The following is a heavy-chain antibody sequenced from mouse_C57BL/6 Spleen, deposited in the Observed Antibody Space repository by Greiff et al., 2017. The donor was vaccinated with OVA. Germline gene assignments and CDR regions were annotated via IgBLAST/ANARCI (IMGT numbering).Heavy chain of an antibody. J-gene: IGHJ2*01. CDR2: IDPSDSYT. CDR1: GYTFTSYW. CDR3: ARSSTVVATGLDY. V-gene: IGHV1-50*01. D-gene: IGHD1-1*01. Sequence: VQLQQPGAELVKPGASVKLSCKASGYTFTSYWMQWVKQRPGQGLEWIGEIDPSDSYTNYNQKFKGKATLTVDTSSSTAYMQLSSLTSEDSAVYYCARSSTVVATGLDYWGQGTTLTVSS.